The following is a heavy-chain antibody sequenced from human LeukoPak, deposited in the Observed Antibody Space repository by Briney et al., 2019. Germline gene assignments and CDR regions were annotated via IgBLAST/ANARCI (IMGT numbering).Heavy chain of an antibody. CDR1: GYSFTDNG. CDR3: ARDRNHGLDS. V-gene: IGHV1-18*01. D-gene: IGHD2-8*01. J-gene: IGHJ3*01. Sequence: ASVKVSCKASGYSFTDNGISWVRQAPGQGLEWMGWISTYSGKRNYSEKVQGRVTMTTDTSTSTAYMELKSLRSDDTGLYYCARDRNHGLDSWGQGTTVTVSS. CDR2: ISTYSGKR.